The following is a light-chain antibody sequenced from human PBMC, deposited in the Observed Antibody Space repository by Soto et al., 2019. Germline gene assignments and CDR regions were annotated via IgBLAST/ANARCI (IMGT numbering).Light chain of an antibody. CDR3: QQANSFPIT. CDR1: QSVAGS. Sequence: EFVLTQSPATLSLSPGERAILSCRASQSVAGSLAWYQQKPGQAPRLLVYDISTRAAAIPARFSGSGSGTDFTLTVSSLEPEDFATYYCQQANSFPITFGQGTRLEIK. CDR2: DIS. J-gene: IGKJ5*01. V-gene: IGKV3-11*01.